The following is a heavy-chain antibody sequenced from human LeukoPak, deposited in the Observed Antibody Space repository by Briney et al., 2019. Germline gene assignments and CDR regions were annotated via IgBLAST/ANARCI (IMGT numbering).Heavy chain of an antibody. J-gene: IGHJ4*02. CDR1: GGTFSSYA. D-gene: IGHD4-23*01. CDR3: ARDKDYGGNSGFEY. CDR2: IIPIFGTA. V-gene: IGHV1-69*06. Sequence: ASVKVSCKASGGTFSSYAISWVRQSPGQGLEWMGWIIPIFGTANYAEKFQGRVTITADKSTSTAYMTLRSLRSEDTAVYYCARDKDYGGNSGFEYWGQGTLVTVSS.